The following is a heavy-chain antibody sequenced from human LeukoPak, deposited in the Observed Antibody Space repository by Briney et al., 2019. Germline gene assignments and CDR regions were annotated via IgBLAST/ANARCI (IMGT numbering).Heavy chain of an antibody. CDR1: GFNFADHA. J-gene: IGHJ6*02. Sequence: GGSLRLSCAASGFNFADHAMRWVRQAPGKGLEWVSAISGISGSTTIYADSVKGRFAVSRDDSRNTLFLQMNSLRAEDTAVYYCAKNYASGRGVPYAMDVWGQGTTVTVAS. CDR3: AKNYASGRGVPYAMDV. D-gene: IGHD3-10*01. CDR2: ISGISGSTT. V-gene: IGHV3-23*01.